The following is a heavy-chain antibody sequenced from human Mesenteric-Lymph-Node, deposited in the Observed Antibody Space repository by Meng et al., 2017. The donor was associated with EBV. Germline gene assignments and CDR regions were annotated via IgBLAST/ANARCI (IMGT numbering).Heavy chain of an antibody. CDR3: AREGPDSSGAPFDY. J-gene: IGHJ4*02. Sequence: EGQLVESGGGVVRPGGSLRLSCAASGFTFDDYGMSWVRQVPGKGLEWVSGISSNGGTTDYADSVKGRFTISRDNAKNSLYLQMNSLRAEDMALYHCAREGPDSSGAPFDYWGQGTLVTVSS. CDR1: GFTFDDYG. D-gene: IGHD3-22*01. CDR2: ISSNGGTT. V-gene: IGHV3-20*01.